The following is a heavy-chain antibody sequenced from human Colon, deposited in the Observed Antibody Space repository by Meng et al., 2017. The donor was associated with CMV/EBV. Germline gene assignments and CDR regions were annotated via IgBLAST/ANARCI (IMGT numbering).Heavy chain of an antibody. V-gene: IGHV3-23*05. CDR3: ASVQVYRRGRGYFES. D-gene: IGHD2-8*01. CDR2: ITTTSSGT. CDR1: GFTFSSYV. J-gene: IGHJ4*02. Sequence: GGSLRLSCVASGFTFSSYVMAWVRQAPGEGLEWVSTITTTSSGTDYSESVKGRFTITRDNSRSALFLQLSRLRDEDTALYFCASVQVYRRGRGYFESWGQGTVVTVSS.